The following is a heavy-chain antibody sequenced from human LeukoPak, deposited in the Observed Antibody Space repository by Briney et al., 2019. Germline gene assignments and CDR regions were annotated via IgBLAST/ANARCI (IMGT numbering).Heavy chain of an antibody. D-gene: IGHD3-9*01. CDR3: ARPAMYYDILTGYSFFDY. CDR1: GGSISSYY. Sequence: SETLSLTCTVSGGSISSYYWSWIRQPPGKGLEWIGYIYYSGSTNYNPSLKSRVTISVDTSKNQFSLKLSSVTAADTAVYYCARPAMYYDILTGYSFFDYWGQGTLVTVSS. CDR2: IYYSGST. V-gene: IGHV4-59*12. J-gene: IGHJ4*02.